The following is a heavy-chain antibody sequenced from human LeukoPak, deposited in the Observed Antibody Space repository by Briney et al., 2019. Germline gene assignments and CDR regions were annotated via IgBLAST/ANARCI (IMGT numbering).Heavy chain of an antibody. D-gene: IGHD3-22*01. CDR2: INPNSGGT. V-gene: IGHV1-2*02. Sequence: ASVKVSCKASGYTFTGYYMHWVRQAPGQGLEWMGWINPNSGGTNCAQKFQGRVTMTRDTSISTAYMELSRLRSDDAAVYYCARGRRHYDSSDYYYEGDGFDIWGQETMVTVSS. J-gene: IGHJ3*02. CDR1: GYTFTGYY. CDR3: ARGRRHYDSSDYYYEGDGFDI.